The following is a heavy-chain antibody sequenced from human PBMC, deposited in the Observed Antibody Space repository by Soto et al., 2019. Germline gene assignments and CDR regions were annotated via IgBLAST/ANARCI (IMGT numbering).Heavy chain of an antibody. J-gene: IGHJ4*02. CDR3: ASKLTYGASSDY. CDR2: ISGSSDTT. CDR1: GFTFSNYA. V-gene: IGHV3-23*01. Sequence: VGSLRLSCAASGFTFSNYAMNWVRQAPGKGLEWVSTISGSSDTTYYADSVKGRFTISRDNSKNTLYLQMNSLRAEDTAVYYSASKLTYGASSDYWGQGALVTVSS. D-gene: IGHD4-17*01.